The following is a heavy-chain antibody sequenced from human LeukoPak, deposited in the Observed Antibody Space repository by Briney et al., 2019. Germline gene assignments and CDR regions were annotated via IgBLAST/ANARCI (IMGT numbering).Heavy chain of an antibody. CDR1: GFIFSNYW. Sequence: PGGSLRLSCAASGFIFSNYWMTWVRQAPGKGLEWVANINQDGSEKNYLDSVRGRFTISRDNAKNSHSLQMNSLRAEDTAIYYCASGILEGEYDSWGQGTLVIVSS. V-gene: IGHV3-7*01. CDR2: INQDGSEK. CDR3: ASGILEGEYDS. D-gene: IGHD3-9*01. J-gene: IGHJ4*02.